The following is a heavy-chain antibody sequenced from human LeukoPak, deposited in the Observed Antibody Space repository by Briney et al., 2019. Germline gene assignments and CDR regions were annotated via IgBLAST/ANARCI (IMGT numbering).Heavy chain of an antibody. CDR2: ITGSGDTT. D-gene: IGHD6-6*01. CDR3: AKEYSSSSGGLYFDY. CDR1: GFTFSNYA. Sequence: GGSLRLSCATSGFTFSNYAMSWVRQAPGKGLEWVSAITGSGDTTDYADSVKGRFTISRDNSKNTLYLQMNSLRAEDTAVYYCAKEYSSSSGGLYFDYWGQGTLVTVSS. J-gene: IGHJ4*02. V-gene: IGHV3-23*01.